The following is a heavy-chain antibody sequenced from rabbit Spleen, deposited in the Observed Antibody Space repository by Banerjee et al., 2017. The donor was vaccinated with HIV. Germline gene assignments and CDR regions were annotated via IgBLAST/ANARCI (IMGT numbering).Heavy chain of an antibody. Sequence: QTLEESGGDLVKPGASLTLTCTASGFDLSNYYYIYWVRQAPGKGLEWIACIEGGSSIFSYFASWAKGRFTISKTSSTTVTLQMTTLTAADSATYFCAREHGDIGAYGYSFSLWGQGTLVTVS. V-gene: IGHV1S40*01. CDR1: GFDLSNYYY. D-gene: IGHD6-1*01. J-gene: IGHJ4*01. CDR3: AREHGDIGAYGYSFSL. CDR2: IEGGSSIFS.